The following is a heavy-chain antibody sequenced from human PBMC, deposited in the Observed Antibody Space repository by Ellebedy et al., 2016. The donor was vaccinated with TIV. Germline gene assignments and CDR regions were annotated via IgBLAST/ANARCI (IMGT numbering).Heavy chain of an antibody. D-gene: IGHD3-10*01. V-gene: IGHV1-18*01. CDR3: ARTYGSGTAWDY. CDR2: ISAYNGNT. CDR1: GYTFTSYG. Sequence: ASVKVSXXASGYTFTSYGISWVRQAPGQGLEWMGWISAYNGNTNYAQKFQGRVTMTRDTSTSTVYMELSSLRSEDTAVYYCARTYGSGTAWDYWGQGTLVTVSS. J-gene: IGHJ4*02.